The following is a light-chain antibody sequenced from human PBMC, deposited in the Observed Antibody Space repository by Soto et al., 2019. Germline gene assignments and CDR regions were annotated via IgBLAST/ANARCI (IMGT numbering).Light chain of an antibody. Sequence: EVVLTQSPATLSLSPRARATLSCRASQSVGTFLSWYQQKPCQAPRLLIYDVSNRTTGVPARFGGSGSGTDFTLTIRKLVPEDFAVYYCQHRATWPPSVTFGGGTRV. CDR1: QSVGTF. V-gene: IGKV3-11*01. CDR2: DVS. J-gene: IGKJ4*01. CDR3: QHRATWPPSVT.